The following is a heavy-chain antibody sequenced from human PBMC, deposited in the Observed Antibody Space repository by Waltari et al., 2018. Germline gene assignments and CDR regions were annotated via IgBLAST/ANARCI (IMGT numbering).Heavy chain of an antibody. CDR3: ASSGIAAAGILLGFVY. V-gene: IGHV5-51*03. CDR2: IYPEDSDT. Sequence: EVQLVPSGAEVKKPGESLKISCKGSGYSFTSYWIGWVRQMPGKGLEWMGIIYPEDSDTSYSPSFQGQVTISADESISTAYLHWSTRKASDTAMYYCASSGIAAAGILLGFVYWGQGTLVTVSS. CDR1: GYSFTSYW. D-gene: IGHD6-13*01. J-gene: IGHJ4*02.